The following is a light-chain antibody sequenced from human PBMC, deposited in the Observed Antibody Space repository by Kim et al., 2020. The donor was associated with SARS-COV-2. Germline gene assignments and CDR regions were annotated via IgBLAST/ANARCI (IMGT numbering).Light chain of an antibody. CDR1: QTVSSTF. J-gene: IGKJ1*01. Sequence: LSPGERATLSCRASQTVSSTFLAWYQQKPGQAPRLLIYSTSSRATGIPDRFSGSGSGTDFTLTISRLEPEDFAVYYCQQYGSPWTFGQGTKVDIK. CDR3: QQYGSPWT. CDR2: STS. V-gene: IGKV3-20*01.